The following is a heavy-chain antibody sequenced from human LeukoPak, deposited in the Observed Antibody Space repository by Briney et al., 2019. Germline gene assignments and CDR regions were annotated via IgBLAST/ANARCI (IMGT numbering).Heavy chain of an antibody. CDR1: GGSISSSSYY. D-gene: IGHD3-22*01. Sequence: SETLSLTCTVSGGSISSSSYYWGWIRQPPGKGLEWIGSIYYSGSTYYNPSLKSRVTISVDTSKNQFSLKLSSVTAADTAVYYCARGDYYDSSGYRAYYFDYWGQGTLVTVSS. V-gene: IGHV4-39*07. CDR3: ARGDYYDSSGYRAYYFDY. CDR2: IYYSGST. J-gene: IGHJ4*02.